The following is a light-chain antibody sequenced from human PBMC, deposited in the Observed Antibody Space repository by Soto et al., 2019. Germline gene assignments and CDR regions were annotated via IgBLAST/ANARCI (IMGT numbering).Light chain of an antibody. CDR2: VAS. V-gene: IGKV1-27*01. CDR3: QNYNSAPYT. Sequence: DIQMTQSPSSLSASVGDRVTITCRASQGISTYLAWYQQKPGKVPKLLIYVASTLQSGVPSRFSGSGSGTDFTLTISSLQPEDVATYFCQNYNSAPYTFGGGTKVEIK. J-gene: IGKJ4*01. CDR1: QGISTY.